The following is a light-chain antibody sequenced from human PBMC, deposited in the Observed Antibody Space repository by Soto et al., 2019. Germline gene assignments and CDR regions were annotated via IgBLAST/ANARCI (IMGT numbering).Light chain of an antibody. J-gene: IGKJ2*01. CDR1: QGISNW. CDR2: AAS. CDR3: QLANGFPYT. V-gene: IGKV1D-12*01. Sequence: DIEMTLDLCAVSASVGDRVTITCRASQGISNWLAWYQQKPGKAPKLLIYAASSLQSGVPSRFSGSGSGTDFTLTICRLQPEDLATYYCQLANGFPYTFGHGTKVDIK.